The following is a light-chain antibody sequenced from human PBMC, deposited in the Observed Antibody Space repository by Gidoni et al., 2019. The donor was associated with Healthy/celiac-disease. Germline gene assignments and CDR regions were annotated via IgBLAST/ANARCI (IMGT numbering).Light chain of an antibody. CDR1: QSISSY. CDR2: AAA. CDR3: QQSYSTPFT. Sequence: DIQMTQSPVSLSVSVGDRVTITCRASQSISSYLNWYQQKPGKAPKLLIYAAASLQSGVPSRFSGSGSGTDFTLTSSSLQPEDFATYYCQQSYSTPFTFXGXTKVEIK. J-gene: IGKJ4*01. V-gene: IGKV1-39*01.